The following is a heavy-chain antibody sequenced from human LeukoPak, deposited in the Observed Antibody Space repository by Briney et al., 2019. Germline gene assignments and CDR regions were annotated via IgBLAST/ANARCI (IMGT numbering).Heavy chain of an antibody. V-gene: IGHV3-7*01. D-gene: IGHD4/OR15-4a*01. J-gene: IGHJ4*02. CDR2: IKQDGSEK. CDR1: GFTIRNYW. Sequence: GGSLRLSCAVSGFTIRNYWMSWVRQAPGKGLEWVANIKQDGSEKYYVDSVKDRFTVSRDNAKSSLYLQMNSLRAEDTALYYCARDKWAAPGAFDYWGQGILVTVSS. CDR3: ARDKWAAPGAFDY.